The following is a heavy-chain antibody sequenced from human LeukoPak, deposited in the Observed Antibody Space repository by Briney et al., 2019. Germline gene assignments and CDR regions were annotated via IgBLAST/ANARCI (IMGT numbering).Heavy chain of an antibody. V-gene: IGHV4-4*07. CDR1: GGSISSYY. CDR3: ARGHTQAWFGESPNWFDP. J-gene: IGHJ5*02. CDR2: IYTSGST. Sequence: SETLSLTCTVSGGSISSYYWSWIRQPAGKGLEWIGRIYTSGSTNYNPSLKSRVTMSVDTSKNQFSLKLSSVTAADTAVYYCARGHTQAWFGESPNWFDPWGQGTLVTVSS. D-gene: IGHD3-10*01.